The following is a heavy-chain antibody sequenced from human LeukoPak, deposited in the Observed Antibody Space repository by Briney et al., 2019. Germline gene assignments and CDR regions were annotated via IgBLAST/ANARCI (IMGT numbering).Heavy chain of an antibody. V-gene: IGHV4-59*01. CDR3: ARRGVRIDAFDI. D-gene: IGHD2/OR15-2a*01. J-gene: IGHJ3*02. CDR1: GGSISSYY. Sequence: PSETLSLTCTVSGGSISSYYWSWIRQPPGKGLEWIGYIYYGGTTNYNPSLKSRVTISVDTSKNQFSLKLSSVTAADTAVYYCARRGVRIDAFDIWGQGTMVTVSS. CDR2: IYYGGTT.